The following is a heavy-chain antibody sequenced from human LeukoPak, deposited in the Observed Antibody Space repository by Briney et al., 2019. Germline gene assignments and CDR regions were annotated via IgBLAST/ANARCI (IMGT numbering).Heavy chain of an antibody. CDR1: GGSISSGGYY. CDR3: ARGDKVSSSCYFDY. J-gene: IGHJ4*02. CDR2: IYYSGST. V-gene: IGHV4-31*03. Sequence: SETLSLTCTVSGGSISSGGYYWSWIRQHPGEGLEWIGYIYYSGSTYYNPSVKSRVIISLDTSKNQFSLKLNSVTAADTAVYYCARGDKVSSSCYFDYWGQGTLVTVSS. D-gene: IGHD6-13*01.